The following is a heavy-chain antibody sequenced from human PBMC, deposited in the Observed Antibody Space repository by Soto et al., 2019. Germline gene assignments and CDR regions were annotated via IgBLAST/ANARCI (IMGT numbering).Heavy chain of an antibody. CDR1: GFTFSSYW. Sequence: PGGSLRLSCAASGFTFSSYWMHWVRQAPGKGLVWVSRINSDGSSTSYADSVKGRFTISRDNAKNTLYLQMNSLRAEDTAVYYCARVTYYDFWSGAGVNAFDIWGQGTMVTVSS. D-gene: IGHD3-3*01. CDR2: INSDGSST. J-gene: IGHJ3*02. V-gene: IGHV3-74*01. CDR3: ARVTYYDFWSGAGVNAFDI.